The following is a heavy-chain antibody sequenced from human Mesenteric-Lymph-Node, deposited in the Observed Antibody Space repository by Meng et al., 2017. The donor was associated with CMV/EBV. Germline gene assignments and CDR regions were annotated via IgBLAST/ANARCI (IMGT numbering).Heavy chain of an antibody. CDR3: ARDSAGGPNWFDP. Sequence: ASVKVSCKASGYTFSSYNVHWVRQARGQGPEWMGIINPSAGHTSYAQKFQGRVTMTRDTSTTTVYMELSSLRSDDTAVYYCARDSAGGPNWFDPWGQGTRVTVSS. CDR2: INPSAGHT. CDR1: GYTFSSYN. V-gene: IGHV1-46*01. D-gene: IGHD3-10*01. J-gene: IGHJ5*02.